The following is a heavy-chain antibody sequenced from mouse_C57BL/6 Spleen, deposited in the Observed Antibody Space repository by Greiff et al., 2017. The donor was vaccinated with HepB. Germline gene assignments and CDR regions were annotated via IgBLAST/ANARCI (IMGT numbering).Heavy chain of an antibody. D-gene: IGHD2-4*01. J-gene: IGHJ3*01. V-gene: IGHV5-4*03. CDR1: GFTFSSYA. Sequence: EVMLVESGGGLVKPGGSLKLSCAASGFTFSSYAMSWVRQTPEKRLEWVATISDGGSYTYYPDNVKGRFTISRDNAKNNLYLQMSHLKSEDTAMYYCARAHDYDLAWFAYWGQGTLVTVSA. CDR2: ISDGGSYT. CDR3: ARAHDYDLAWFAY.